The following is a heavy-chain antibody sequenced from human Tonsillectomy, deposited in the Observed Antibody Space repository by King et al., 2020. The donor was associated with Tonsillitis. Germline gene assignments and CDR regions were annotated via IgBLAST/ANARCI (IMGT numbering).Heavy chain of an antibody. CDR2: ISYDGSNK. CDR3: ARDSLFYYYGMDV. V-gene: IGHV3-30-3*01. Sequence: VQLVESGGGVVQPGRSLRLSCAASGFTFSSYAMHWVRQAPGKGLEWVAVISYDGSNKYYADSVKGRFTISRDNSKNTLYLQMNSLRAEDTAVYYCARDSLFYYYGMDVWGQGTTVTVSS. J-gene: IGHJ6*02. CDR1: GFTFSSYA.